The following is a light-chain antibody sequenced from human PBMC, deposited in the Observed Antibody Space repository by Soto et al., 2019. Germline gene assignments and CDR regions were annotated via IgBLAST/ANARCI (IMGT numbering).Light chain of an antibody. J-gene: IGKJ4*01. CDR2: AAS. V-gene: IGKV1-39*01. CDR1: QIISSY. CDR3: QQSYSTPQFT. Sequence: DIPMTQSPSSLSASVGDRVTITCRASQIISSYLNWYQQKPGKAPKLLIYAASSLQSGVPSRFSGSGSGTDFTLTISSLQPEDSATYYCQQSYSTPQFTFGGGTKVEIK.